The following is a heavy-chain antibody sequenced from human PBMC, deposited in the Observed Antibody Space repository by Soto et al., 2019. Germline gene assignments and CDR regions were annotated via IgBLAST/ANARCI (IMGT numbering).Heavy chain of an antibody. CDR2: IYYSGST. Sequence: SETLSLTCTVSGGSISSGGYYWSWIRQHPGKGLEWIGYIYYSGSTYYNPSLKSRVTISVDTSKNQFSLKLSSVTAADTAVYYCARDCSGGSCRANYAFDIWGQGTMVTVSS. CDR1: GGSISSGGYY. V-gene: IGHV4-31*03. D-gene: IGHD2-15*01. CDR3: ARDCSGGSCRANYAFDI. J-gene: IGHJ3*02.